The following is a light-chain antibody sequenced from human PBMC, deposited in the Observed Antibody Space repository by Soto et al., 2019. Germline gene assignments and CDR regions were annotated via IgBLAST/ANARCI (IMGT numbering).Light chain of an antibody. J-gene: IGKJ4*02. Sequence: EIVMTQSPATLSVSPGERATLSCRASQSVSSNLAWYQQKPGQAPRLLIYGASTRATGLPARFSGSESGTEFTLTISSLGSEDFAVYYCQQYKNWPLTFGGGTKVEIK. CDR2: GAS. V-gene: IGKV3-15*01. CDR1: QSVSSN. CDR3: QQYKNWPLT.